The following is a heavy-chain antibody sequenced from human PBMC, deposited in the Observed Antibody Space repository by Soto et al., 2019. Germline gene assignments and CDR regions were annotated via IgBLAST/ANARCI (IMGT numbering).Heavy chain of an antibody. CDR3: AHAYSGRSLY. D-gene: IGHD1-26*01. V-gene: IGHV2-5*02. J-gene: IGHJ4*02. Sequence: QITLKESGPTLVKPTQTLTLTCTFSGFSLTTDRVGVGWIRQPPGEALEWLAVIYWDDSKTYRPSLESRLTITKETSKNQVALKMTNMDSLDTATYYCAHAYSGRSLYWGQGTLVTVSS. CDR1: GFSLTTDRVG. CDR2: IYWDDSK.